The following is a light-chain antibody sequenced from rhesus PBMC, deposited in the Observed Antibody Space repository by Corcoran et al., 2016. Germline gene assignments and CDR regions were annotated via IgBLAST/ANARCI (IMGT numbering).Light chain of an antibody. CDR2: RAS. J-gene: IGKJ1*01. V-gene: IGKV1-69*01. Sequence: DIQMTQSPSSLSASVGDRVTITCRASQGISNWLAWYQQKPGKAPKLLSYRASNLETGVPSRFSGSGSGTDFTLTISSLQPEDIATYYCQQHDNSPWTFGQGTKVEIK. CDR1: QGISNW. CDR3: QQHDNSPWT.